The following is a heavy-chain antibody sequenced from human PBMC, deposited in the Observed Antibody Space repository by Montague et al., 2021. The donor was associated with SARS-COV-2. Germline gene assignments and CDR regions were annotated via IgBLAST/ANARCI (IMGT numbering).Heavy chain of an antibody. CDR3: ARHLMGAPSYCMDV. CDR1: GGSISSSSYY. D-gene: IGHD4/OR15-4a*01. V-gene: IGHV4-39*01. Sequence: SETLSLTCTVSGGSISSSSYYRGWISQPPGKGLEWIGSIYYSGSTYYNPSLKSRVTISVDTSKNQFSLKLSSVTAADTAVYYCARHLMGAPSYCMDVWGKVTTVTVSS. J-gene: IGHJ6*03. CDR2: IYYSGST.